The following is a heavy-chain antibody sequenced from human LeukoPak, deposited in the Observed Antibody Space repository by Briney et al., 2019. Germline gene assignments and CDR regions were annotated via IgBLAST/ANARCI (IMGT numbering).Heavy chain of an antibody. D-gene: IGHD6-19*01. CDR3: ARSRGAGPGAYFDY. CDR2: ISNSGSYT. Sequence: GGSLRLSCAASGFTFSDEYMSWIRQAPGKGLEWVSYISNSGSYTNYADSVKGRFTISRDNAKNSLYLQMDSLRAEDTAVYYCARSRGAGPGAYFDYWGQGTLITVSS. J-gene: IGHJ4*02. CDR1: GFTFSDEY. V-gene: IGHV3-11*03.